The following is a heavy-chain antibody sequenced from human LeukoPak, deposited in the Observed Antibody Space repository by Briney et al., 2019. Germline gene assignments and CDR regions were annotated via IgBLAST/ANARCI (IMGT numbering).Heavy chain of an antibody. V-gene: IGHV3-23*01. CDR3: AKGMAYRGWDFRDYYGSGGGLAFDI. J-gene: IGHJ3*02. D-gene: IGHD3-10*01. CDR2: ISGSGGST. Sequence: PGGSLRLSCAASGFTFSSYAMSWVRQAPGKGLEWVSAISGSGGSTYYADSVKGRFTISRDNSKNTLYLQMNSLRAEDTAVYYCAKGMAYRGWDFRDYYGSGGGLAFDIWGQGTMVTVSS. CDR1: GFTFSSYA.